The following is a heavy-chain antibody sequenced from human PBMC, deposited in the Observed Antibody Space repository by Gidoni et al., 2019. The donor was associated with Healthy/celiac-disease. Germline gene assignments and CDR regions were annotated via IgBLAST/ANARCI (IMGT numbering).Heavy chain of an antibody. CDR2: INPSGGST. V-gene: IGHV1-46*01. CDR3: AREGATIDYYYGMDV. D-gene: IGHD5-12*01. J-gene: IGHJ6*02. Sequence: QVQLVQSGAEVKKPGASVKVSCTASGYTFTSYYMHWVRQAPGQGLEWMGIINPSGGSTSYAQKFQGRVTMTRDTSTSTVYMELSSLRSEDTAVYYCAREGATIDYYYGMDVWGQGTTVTVSS. CDR1: GYTFTSYY.